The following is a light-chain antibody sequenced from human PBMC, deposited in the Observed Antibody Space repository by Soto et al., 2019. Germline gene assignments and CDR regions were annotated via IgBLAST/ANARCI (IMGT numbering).Light chain of an antibody. J-gene: IGLJ2*01. CDR2: DVS. CDR1: SSDVGGYNY. V-gene: IGLV2-14*01. CDR3: SSYTSSSSDVV. Sequence: QSALTQPASVSGSPGQSITISCTGTSSDVGGYNYVSWYQQHPGKAPKLMIYDVSNRPSGVSNRFSGSKSGNTASLTISGLQAEDESDYYCSSYTSSSSDVVFSGGTKLT.